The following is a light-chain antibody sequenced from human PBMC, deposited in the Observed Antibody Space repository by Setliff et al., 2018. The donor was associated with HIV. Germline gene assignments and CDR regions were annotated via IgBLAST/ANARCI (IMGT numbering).Light chain of an antibody. CDR2: EVN. J-gene: IGLJ1*01. Sequence: QSALTQPASVSGSPGQSITISCTGTSSDVGGFNYVSWYQQHPGKAPRPMIYEVNGRPSGVSNRFSGSKSGNTASLTISGLQAEDEADYYCTSYSFSNTRYVFGSGTKV. CDR1: SSDVGGFNY. V-gene: IGLV2-14*03. CDR3: TSYSFSNTRYV.